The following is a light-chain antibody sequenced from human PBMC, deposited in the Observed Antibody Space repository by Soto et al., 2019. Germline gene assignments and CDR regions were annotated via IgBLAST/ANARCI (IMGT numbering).Light chain of an antibody. CDR1: QSVTSTY. Sequence: EIVLTQSPGTLSLSPGESATLSCRASQSVTSTYLAWYQQKPGQAPRLLIYGASSRATGVPDRISGSGSGTDFTLTISSLAPEDFGVYFCQQYGGSPQFTFGPGTRVEI. CDR3: QQYGGSPQFT. V-gene: IGKV3-20*01. J-gene: IGKJ3*01. CDR2: GAS.